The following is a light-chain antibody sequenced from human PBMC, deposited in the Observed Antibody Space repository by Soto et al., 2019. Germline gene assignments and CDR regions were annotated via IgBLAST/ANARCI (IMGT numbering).Light chain of an antibody. CDR2: SNN. J-gene: IGLJ2*01. V-gene: IGLV1-47*02. CDR1: SSNIGSNY. CDR3: AAWDDSLSGHVV. Sequence: QLVLTQPPSASGTPGQRVTISCSGSSSNIGSNYVYWYQQLPGTAPKLLIYSNNQRPSGVPARFSGSKSGTSASLAISGLRSEDEADYYCAAWDDSLSGHVVFGGGTKLTVL.